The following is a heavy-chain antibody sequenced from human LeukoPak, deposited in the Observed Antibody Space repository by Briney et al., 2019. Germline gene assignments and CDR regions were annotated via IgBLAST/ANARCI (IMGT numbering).Heavy chain of an antibody. V-gene: IGHV4-34*01. CDR2: INHSGST. CDR3: ARSSLVVVVAATPRFDY. J-gene: IGHJ4*02. D-gene: IGHD2-15*01. CDR1: GGSFSGYY. Sequence: PSETLSLTCAVYGGSFSGYYWSWIRQPPGKGLEWIGGINHSGSTNYNPSLKSRVTISVDTSKNQFSLKLSSVTAADTAVYYCARSSLVVVVAATPRFDYWGQGTLVTVSS.